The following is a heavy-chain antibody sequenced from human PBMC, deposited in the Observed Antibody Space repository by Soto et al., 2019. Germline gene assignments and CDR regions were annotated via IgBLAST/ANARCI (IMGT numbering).Heavy chain of an antibody. J-gene: IGHJ3*02. Sequence: QVQLQESGPGLVKPSETLSLTCTVSGGSISSYYWSWIRQPPGKGLEWIGYIYYSGSTNYNPSLKSRVTISVDTSKNQFSLKLSSVTAADTAVYYCARQDVMYSADAFDIWGQGTMVTVSS. CDR2: IYYSGST. CDR3: ARQDVMYSADAFDI. D-gene: IGHD2-21*01. V-gene: IGHV4-59*08. CDR1: GGSISSYY.